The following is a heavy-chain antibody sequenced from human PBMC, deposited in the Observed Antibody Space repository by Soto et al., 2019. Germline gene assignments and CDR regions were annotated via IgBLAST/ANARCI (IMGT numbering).Heavy chain of an antibody. J-gene: IGHJ6*02. D-gene: IGHD2-2*02. CDR1: GYSFTSYW. Sequence: PGESLKISCKGSGYSFTSYWIGWVRQMPGKGLEWMGIIYPGDSDTRYSPSFQGQVTISADKSISTAYLQWSSLKASDTAMYYCVRQGSGYCSSTSCYTSYYYYGMDVWGQGTTVTVSS. V-gene: IGHV5-51*01. CDR2: IYPGDSDT. CDR3: VRQGSGYCSSTSCYTSYYYYGMDV.